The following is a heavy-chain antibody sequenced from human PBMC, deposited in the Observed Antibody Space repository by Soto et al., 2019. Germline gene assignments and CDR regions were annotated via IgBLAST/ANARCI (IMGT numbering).Heavy chain of an antibody. CDR3: ARDLRGGASAYFQH. CDR1: GFTFSSYG. CDR2: IWYDGSNQ. D-gene: IGHD3-10*01. J-gene: IGHJ1*01. Sequence: QVQLVESGGGVAQPGRSLRLSCAVSGFTFSSYGMHWVLQAPGKGLEWVAVIWYDGSNQFYADSVKGRFTISRDNSKKTVYLQMNSLSAEETAVNYCARDLRGGASAYFQHWGQGTLVTVSS. V-gene: IGHV3-33*01.